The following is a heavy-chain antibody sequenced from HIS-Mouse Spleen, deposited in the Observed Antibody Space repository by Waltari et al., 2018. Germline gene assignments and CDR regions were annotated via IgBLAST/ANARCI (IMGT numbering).Heavy chain of an antibody. V-gene: IGHV4-31*03. J-gene: IGHJ5*02. CDR3: ARSPYYDFWSGYSDNWFDP. CDR2: IYYSGST. Sequence: QVQLQESGPGLVKPSQTLSLTCTVSGCSLTSRGYYWTWLRPHPGKGLEWIGYIYYSGSTYYNPSLKSRVTISVDTSKNQFSLKLSSVTAADTAVYYCARSPYYDFWSGYSDNWFDPWGQGTLVTVSS. D-gene: IGHD3-3*01. CDR1: GCSLTSRGYY.